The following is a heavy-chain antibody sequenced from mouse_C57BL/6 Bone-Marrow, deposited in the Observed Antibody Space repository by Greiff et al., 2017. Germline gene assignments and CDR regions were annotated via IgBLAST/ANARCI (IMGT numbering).Heavy chain of an antibody. CDR1: GYTFTGYW. Sequence: QVQLQQSGAELMKPGASVKLSCKASGYTFTGYWIEWVKQRPGHGLEWIGKILPGSGSTNYNEKFKGKATFTADTSSNTAYMQLSILTTEDSAIYYCSSAGVSSFYLDYWGQGTTLTVSS. D-gene: IGHD1-1*01. V-gene: IGHV1-9*01. CDR2: ILPGSGST. J-gene: IGHJ2*01. CDR3: SSAGVSSFYLDY.